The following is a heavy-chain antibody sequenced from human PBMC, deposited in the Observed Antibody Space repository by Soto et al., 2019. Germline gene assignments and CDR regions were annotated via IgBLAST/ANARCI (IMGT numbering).Heavy chain of an antibody. Sequence: QVQLVQSGAEVKKPGSSVTVSCKASGGTFSSYTISWERQAPGHGLEWMGRIIPILGIANYAQKFQGRVTITADKSTSTAYMELSSLRSEDTAVYYCARVEGDYYYMDVWGKGTTVTVSS. V-gene: IGHV1-69*02. CDR1: GGTFSSYT. CDR3: ARVEGDYYYMDV. CDR2: IIPILGIA. J-gene: IGHJ6*03. D-gene: IGHD1-26*01.